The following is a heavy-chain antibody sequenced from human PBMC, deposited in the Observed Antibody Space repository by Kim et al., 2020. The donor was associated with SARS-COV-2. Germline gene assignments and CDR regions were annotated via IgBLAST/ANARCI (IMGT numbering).Heavy chain of an antibody. J-gene: IGHJ4*02. Sequence: YNPSLTSRVTTSVDSSKRQFSLKLSSVTAEDTAVYYCASWIASGMTGEEYWGQGTLVTVSS. V-gene: IGHV4-34*01. D-gene: IGHD1-20*01. CDR3: ASWIASGMTGEEY.